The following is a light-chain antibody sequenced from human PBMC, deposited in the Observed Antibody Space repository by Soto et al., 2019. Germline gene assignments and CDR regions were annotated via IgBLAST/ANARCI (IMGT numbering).Light chain of an antibody. CDR1: QSVNSDY. Sequence: EIVLTQSPGTLSLSPGERATLSCRARQSVNSDYLAWYQQKPGQAPRLLIYGTSSRATGSPDRFSGSGSGTGFTLTISSLEPDDFAVYYCPHYGISPSYIFGQGTKLEIK. V-gene: IGKV3-20*01. J-gene: IGKJ2*01. CDR3: PHYGISPSYI. CDR2: GTS.